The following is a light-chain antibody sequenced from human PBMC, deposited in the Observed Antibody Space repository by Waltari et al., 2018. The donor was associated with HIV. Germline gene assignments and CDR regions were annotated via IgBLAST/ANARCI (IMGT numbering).Light chain of an antibody. CDR1: SLRTYY. CDR3: CSMVSSNTRV. Sequence: SSELTQDPHVSVALGQTVNITCQGDSLRTYYATWYQQKPGQASALVFYGANHRPSGIAGRFSGSTSRDTASLTITGAQAEDEADYYCCSMVSSNTRVFGGGTKLTVL. J-gene: IGLJ2*01. V-gene: IGLV3-19*01. CDR2: GAN.